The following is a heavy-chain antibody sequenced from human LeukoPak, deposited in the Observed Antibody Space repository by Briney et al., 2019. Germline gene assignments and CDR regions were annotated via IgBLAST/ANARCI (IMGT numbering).Heavy chain of an antibody. J-gene: IGHJ5*02. D-gene: IGHD6-6*01. CDR3: ARVKGSNWFDP. CDR2: IYNSEST. CDR1: GVSISIYY. V-gene: IGHV4-59*01. Sequence: PSETLSLTCTVSGVSISIYYWSWIRQPPGRGLEWIGYIYNSESTYYNPSLKSRVTISLDTSRNQFSLRLNSVTAADTAVYYCARVKGSNWFDPWGQGTLVTVSS.